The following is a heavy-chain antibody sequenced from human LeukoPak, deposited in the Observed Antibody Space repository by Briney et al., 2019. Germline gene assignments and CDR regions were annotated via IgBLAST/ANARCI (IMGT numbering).Heavy chain of an antibody. Sequence: PSETLSLTCTVSGGSISSYYWSWIRQPPGEGLEWIGYIYYSGSPNYNPSLRSRVTISVDTSKNQFSLKLSSVTAADTAVYYCARQVYGDNWFDPWGQGTLVTVSS. V-gene: IGHV4-59*08. J-gene: IGHJ5*02. CDR2: IYYSGSP. CDR1: GGSISSYY. CDR3: ARQVYGDNWFDP. D-gene: IGHD4-17*01.